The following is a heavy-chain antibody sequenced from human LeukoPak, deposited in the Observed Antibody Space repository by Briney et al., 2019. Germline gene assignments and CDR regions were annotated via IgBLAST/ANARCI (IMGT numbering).Heavy chain of an antibody. D-gene: IGHD5-12*01. Sequence: PSETLSLTCTVSGGSISSYYWSWIRQPPGKGLEWIGYIYYSGSTNYNPSLKSRVTISVDTSKNQFSLKLSSVTAADTAVYYCARVGSGYDEIFFDYWGQGTLVTVSS. CDR2: IYYSGST. CDR3: ARVGSGYDEIFFDY. J-gene: IGHJ4*02. CDR1: GGSISSYY. V-gene: IGHV4-59*12.